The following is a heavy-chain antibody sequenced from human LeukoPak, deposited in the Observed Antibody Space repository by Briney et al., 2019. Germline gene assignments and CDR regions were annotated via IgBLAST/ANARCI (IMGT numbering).Heavy chain of an antibody. Sequence: SETLSLTCVVYGGSFNGYYWTWIRQPPGKGLEWIGEINHSGSTNYNPSLKSRVTISVDTSKNQFSLKLNSVTAADTAVYYCARLLAPRKIQLWFYFDYWGQGTLVTVSS. CDR2: INHSGST. J-gene: IGHJ4*02. V-gene: IGHV4-34*01. CDR1: GGSFNGYY. CDR3: ARLLAPRKIQLWFYFDY. D-gene: IGHD5-18*01.